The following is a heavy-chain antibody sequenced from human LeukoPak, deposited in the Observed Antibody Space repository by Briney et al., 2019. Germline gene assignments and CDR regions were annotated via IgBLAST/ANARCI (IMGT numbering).Heavy chain of an antibody. D-gene: IGHD3-10*01. CDR3: AEDGDDYYGSGSHVDY. V-gene: IGHV3-48*03. Sequence: PGGSLRLSCAASGFTFSSYEMIWVRQAPGRGLEWVSYISSSGSTIYYADSVKGRFTITRDNSKNTLYVQMNSLRAEDTAVYYCAEDGDDYYGSGSHVDYWGQGTLVTVSS. CDR2: ISSSGSTI. CDR1: GFTFSSYE. J-gene: IGHJ4*02.